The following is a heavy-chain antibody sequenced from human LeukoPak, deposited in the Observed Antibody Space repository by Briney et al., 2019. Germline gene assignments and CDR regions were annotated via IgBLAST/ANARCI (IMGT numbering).Heavy chain of an antibody. CDR1: GYTFTGYY. Sequence: EASVNVSCKASGYTFTGYYMHWVRQAPGQGLEWMGWINPNSGGTNYAQKFQGWVTMTRDTSISTAYMELSRLRSDDTAVYYCAREMVRGVMYGMDVWGQGTTVTVSS. J-gene: IGHJ6*02. V-gene: IGHV1-2*04. CDR2: INPNSGGT. CDR3: AREMVRGVMYGMDV. D-gene: IGHD3-10*01.